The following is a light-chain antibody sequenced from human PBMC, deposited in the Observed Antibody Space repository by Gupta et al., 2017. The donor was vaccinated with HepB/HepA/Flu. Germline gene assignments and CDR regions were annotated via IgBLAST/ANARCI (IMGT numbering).Light chain of an antibody. CDR1: QSLLHSNGYNY. CDR2: LGS. V-gene: IGKV2-28*01. J-gene: IGKJ4*01. Sequence: DIVMPKFPLSWPVTPGEPPSISCRSSQSLLHSNGYNYLDWYLQKPGQSPQLLIYLGSNRASGVPDRFSGSGSGTDFTLKISRVEAEDVGVYYCMQALQTPLTFGGGTKVEIK. CDR3: MQALQTPLT.